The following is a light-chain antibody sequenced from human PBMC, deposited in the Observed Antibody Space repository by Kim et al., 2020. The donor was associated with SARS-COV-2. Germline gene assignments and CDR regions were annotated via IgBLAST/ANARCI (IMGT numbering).Light chain of an antibody. CDR1: SSNIGGNT. V-gene: IGLV1-44*01. Sequence: GQRVTISCSGSSSNIGGNTVNWYQQFPGTAPQLLIDTDNQRPSGVSDRVSCSKSGTSASLAISALQSEDEADYYCATWDDSLDVWMFGGGTQLTVL. J-gene: IGLJ3*02. CDR3: ATWDDSLDVWM. CDR2: TDN.